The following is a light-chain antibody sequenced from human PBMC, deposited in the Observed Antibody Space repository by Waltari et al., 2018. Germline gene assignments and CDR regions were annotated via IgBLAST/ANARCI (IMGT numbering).Light chain of an antibody. CDR3: QQFNNWPPIT. J-gene: IGKJ5*01. CDR2: GAS. V-gene: IGKV3-15*01. CDR1: LSVGSN. Sequence: EVVMTQSPATLSVSPGERATLSCRASLSVGSNLAWYQQKPGQGPRLLIYGASTRATGIPARCSGSGSGTEFTLSISSLQSEDFAVYYCQQFNNWPPITFGQGTRLDIK.